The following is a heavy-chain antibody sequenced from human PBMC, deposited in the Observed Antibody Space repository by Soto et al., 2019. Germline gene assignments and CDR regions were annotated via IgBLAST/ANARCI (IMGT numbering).Heavy chain of an antibody. CDR2: MNPNSGNT. J-gene: IGHJ6*02. Sequence: GASVKVSCKASGYTFTSYDINWVRQATGQGLEWMGWMNPNSGNTGYAQKFQGRVTMTRNTSISTAYMELSSLRSEDTAVYYCARGTATVVYYYYYGMDVWGQGTTVTISS. CDR3: ARGTATVVYYYYYGMDV. CDR1: GYTFTSYD. V-gene: IGHV1-8*01. D-gene: IGHD4-17*01.